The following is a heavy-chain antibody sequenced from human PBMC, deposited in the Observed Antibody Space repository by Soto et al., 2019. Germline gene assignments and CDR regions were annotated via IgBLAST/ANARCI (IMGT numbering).Heavy chain of an antibody. J-gene: IGHJ4*02. CDR1: GFTFSRYG. Sequence: QVQLVESGGGVVQPGRSLRLSCAASGFTFSRYGMHWVRQAPGKGLEWVAVISFDGSKKYYAESVTGRFTISRDNSKNPLYLQVNSLSAEDTAVYYCTKEAGSVTFDFWGQGTLVTVPS. CDR2: ISFDGSKK. CDR3: TKEAGSVTFDF. V-gene: IGHV3-30*18. D-gene: IGHD4-4*01.